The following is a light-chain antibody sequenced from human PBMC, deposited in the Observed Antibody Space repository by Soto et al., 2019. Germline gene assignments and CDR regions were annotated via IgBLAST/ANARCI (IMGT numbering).Light chain of an antibody. CDR3: QQYGGSSWT. V-gene: IGKV3-20*01. Sequence: EIVLTQSPGTLSLSPGERATLSCRASQSVSSTYLAWYQQKPGQAPRLLIYGASNRATGIPDRFSGSGSGKDFTLTISRLEPEDFAVYYCQQYGGSSWTFGQGTRVDI. CDR2: GAS. CDR1: QSVSSTY. J-gene: IGKJ1*01.